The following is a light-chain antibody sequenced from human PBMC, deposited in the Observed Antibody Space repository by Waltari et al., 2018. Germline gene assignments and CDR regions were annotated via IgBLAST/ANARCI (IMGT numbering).Light chain of an antibody. V-gene: IGKV1-12*01. Sequence: DIQMTQSPSFVSASVGDRVTITCRASQAIYNWLAWYQRKPGKAPKFLIYSASSLQSGVPSRVVGSGSGTDFILTNSRLQSEDSAAYDGQQTNSFPRTFGQGTKVAIK. CDR2: SAS. CDR3: QQTNSFPRT. J-gene: IGKJ1*01. CDR1: QAIYNW.